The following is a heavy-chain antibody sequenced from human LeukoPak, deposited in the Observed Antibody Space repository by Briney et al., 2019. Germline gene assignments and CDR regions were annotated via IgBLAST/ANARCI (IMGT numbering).Heavy chain of an antibody. CDR1: GGSISSNSYY. CDR2: INHSGST. V-gene: IGHV4-39*07. J-gene: IGHJ6*02. Sequence: ASETLSLTCTVSGGSISSNSYYWSWIRQPPGTGLEWIGEINHSGSTNYNPSLKSRVTISVDTSKNQFSLKLSSVTAADTAVYYCARISFDYVWGSYLGPPRMDVWGQGTTVTVSS. CDR3: ARISFDYVWGSYLGPPRMDV. D-gene: IGHD3-16*01.